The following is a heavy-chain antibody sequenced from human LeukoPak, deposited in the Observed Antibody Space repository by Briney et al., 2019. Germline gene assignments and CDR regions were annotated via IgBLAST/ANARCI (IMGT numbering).Heavy chain of an antibody. J-gene: IGHJ5*02. D-gene: IGHD3-3*01. V-gene: IGHV4-59*01. Sequence: SETLSLTCTVSGGFISSYYWSWIRQPPGKGLEWIGYIYYSGSTNYNPSLKSRVTISVDTSKNQFSLKLSSVTAADTAVYYCARGGFLEWLLFHTKTDNWFDPWGQGTLVTVSS. CDR1: GGFISSYY. CDR2: IYYSGST. CDR3: ARGGFLEWLLFHTKTDNWFDP.